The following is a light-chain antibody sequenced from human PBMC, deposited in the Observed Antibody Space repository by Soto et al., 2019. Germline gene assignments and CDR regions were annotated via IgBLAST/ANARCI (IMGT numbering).Light chain of an antibody. J-gene: IGKJ1*01. Sequence: GIILTLTTLSVSPGETVFLSYRASQSLRSYLAWYQQKPGQAPRLLIYSASTRAAATPARFSGSGAGTNFSLTISSLQPEDFAAYYCQHHDMLPPPFGQGAKVDIK. CDR3: QHHDMLPPP. CDR2: SAS. V-gene: IGKV3-15*01. CDR1: QSLRSY.